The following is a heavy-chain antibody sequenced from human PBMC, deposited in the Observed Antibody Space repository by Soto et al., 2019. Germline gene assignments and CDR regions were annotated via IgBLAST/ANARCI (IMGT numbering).Heavy chain of an antibody. CDR1: GGSISSSSYY. D-gene: IGHD2-2*01. V-gene: IGHV4-39*01. Sequence: PSETRSLTCTVSGGSISSSSYYWGWIRQPPGKGLEWIGSIYYSGSTNYNPSLKSRVTLSVDTSKNQFSLKLSSVTAADTAVYYCARHGDQLPTDAFDIWGQGTMVTVSS. CDR2: IYYSGST. J-gene: IGHJ3*02. CDR3: ARHGDQLPTDAFDI.